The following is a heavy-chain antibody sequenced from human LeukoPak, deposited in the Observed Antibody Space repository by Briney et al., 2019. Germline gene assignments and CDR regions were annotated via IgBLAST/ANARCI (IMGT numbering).Heavy chain of an antibody. CDR1: GFXFSDSY. CDR2: ISSLSGLYT. V-gene: IGHV3-11*05. Sequence: GGSLRLSCAASGFXFSDSYISWIRQSPGKGLEWLSYISSLSGLYTNYADSVKGRFAVSRDNTKNSLYLQMNSLRAEDTAVYYCARDRDYGGNSHVFDIWGQGTVVTVSP. D-gene: IGHD4-23*01. CDR3: ARDRDYGGNSHVFDI. J-gene: IGHJ3*02.